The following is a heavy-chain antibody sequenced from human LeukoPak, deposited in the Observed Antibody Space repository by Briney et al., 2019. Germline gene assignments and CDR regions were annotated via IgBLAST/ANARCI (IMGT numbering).Heavy chain of an antibody. D-gene: IGHD6-6*01. CDR3: ARLAAPYYFYYYMDV. Sequence: ASVKVSCKASGGTFSSYAISWVRQAPGQGLEWMGRINPNSGGTNYAQKFQGRVTMTRDTSISTAYMELTRLRSDDTAVYYCARLAAPYYFYYYMDVWGKGTTVTVSS. CDR1: GGTFSSYA. CDR2: INPNSGGT. V-gene: IGHV1-2*06. J-gene: IGHJ6*03.